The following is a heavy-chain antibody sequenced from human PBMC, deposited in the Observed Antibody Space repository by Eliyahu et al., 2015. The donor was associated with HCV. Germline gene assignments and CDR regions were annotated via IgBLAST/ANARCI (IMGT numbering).Heavy chain of an antibody. CDR2: ISSGXDYI. Sequence: QVYLVESGGGXVESGXSLXXSCAASGFRFSDYYMMWVRKXPGKGLEWLGYISSGXDYIXYAYSVRGRFTISRDNAQRSLFLHLNGLRAEDTAVYYCASTSLAAGRDFEHWGQGTQVSVTS. V-gene: IGHV3-11*04. J-gene: IGHJ4*02. CDR3: ASTSLAAGRDFEH. D-gene: IGHD6-13*01. CDR1: GFRFSDYY.